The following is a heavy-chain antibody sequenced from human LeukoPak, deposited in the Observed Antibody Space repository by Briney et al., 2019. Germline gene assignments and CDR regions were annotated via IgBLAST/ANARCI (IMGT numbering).Heavy chain of an antibody. CDR3: ARHVAAGTPTSPYYYYYYMDV. Sequence: PSETLSLTCTVSGGSISSYYWSWIRQPPGKGLEWIGYIYYSGSTNYNPSLKSRVTISVDTSKNQFSLKLSSVTAADTAVYYCARHVAAGTPTSPYYYYYYMDVWGKGTTVTISS. V-gene: IGHV4-59*08. CDR1: GGSISSYY. D-gene: IGHD6-13*01. CDR2: IYYSGST. J-gene: IGHJ6*03.